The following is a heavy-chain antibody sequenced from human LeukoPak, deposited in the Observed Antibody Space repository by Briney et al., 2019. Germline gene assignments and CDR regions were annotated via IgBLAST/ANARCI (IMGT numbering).Heavy chain of an antibody. CDR2: INPNTGGT. J-gene: IGHJ4*02. V-gene: IGHV1-2*02. Sequence: ASVEVSCKASGYTFTGYSMHWVRQAPGQGLEWMGWINPNTGGTNYAQKFQGRVTMTRDTSISTAYMELSRLRSDDTAIYYCARYSTVTVYYFDYWGQGTLVTVSS. CDR1: GYTFTGYS. CDR3: ARYSTVTVYYFDY. D-gene: IGHD4-17*01.